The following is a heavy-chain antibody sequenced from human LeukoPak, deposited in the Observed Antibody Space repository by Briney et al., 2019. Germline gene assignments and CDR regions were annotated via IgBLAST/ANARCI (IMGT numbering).Heavy chain of an antibody. CDR3: AKETVVVVAATPDAFDI. CDR2: ISGSGGST. D-gene: IGHD2-15*01. CDR1: GFTFSSYA. J-gene: IGHJ3*02. V-gene: IGHV3-23*01. Sequence: GGSLRLSCAASGFTFSSYAMSWVRQAPGKGLEWVSGISGSGGSTHYADSVKDRFTISRDNSKNTLYLQMNSLRAEDTAVYYCAKETVVVVAATPDAFDIWGQGTLVTVSS.